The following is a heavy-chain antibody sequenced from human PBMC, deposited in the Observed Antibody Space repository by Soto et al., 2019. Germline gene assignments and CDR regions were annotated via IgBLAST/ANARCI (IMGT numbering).Heavy chain of an antibody. CDR3: TRTYSGSYYVGVHDY. D-gene: IGHD1-26*01. CDR2: IKSKTDGGTT. J-gene: IGHJ4*02. V-gene: IGHV3-15*01. Sequence: GGSLRLSCAASGFTFSNAWMSWVRQAPGKGLEWVGRIKSKTDGGTTDYAAPVKGRFTISRDDSKNTLYLQMNSLKTEDTAVYYCTRTYSGSYYVGVHDYWGQGTLVTVSS. CDR1: GFTFSNAW.